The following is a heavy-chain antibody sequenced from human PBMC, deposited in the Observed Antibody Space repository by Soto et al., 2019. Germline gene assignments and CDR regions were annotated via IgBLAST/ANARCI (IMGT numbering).Heavy chain of an antibody. CDR2: ITTSGTTM. Sequence: EVQLVESGGGLVQPGGSLRLSCAASGFTFSRYGMNWVRQAPGKGLEWVSYITTSGTTMYYADSVKGRFTTSRDNAKNSLFLQMNSLRAEDTAVYYCARGNSPVDVHWGQGTLVTVSS. V-gene: IGHV3-48*03. J-gene: IGHJ4*02. D-gene: IGHD2-21*01. CDR3: ARGNSPVDVH. CDR1: GFTFSRYG.